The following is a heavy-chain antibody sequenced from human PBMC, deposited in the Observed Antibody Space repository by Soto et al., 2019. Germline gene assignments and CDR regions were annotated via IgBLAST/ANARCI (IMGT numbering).Heavy chain of an antibody. V-gene: IGHV3-23*01. CDR1: GFTFSSYA. D-gene: IGHD6-19*01. CDR3: AKDYPYSSGWYGEEYYFDH. J-gene: IGHJ4*02. CDR2: ISGSGGST. Sequence: EVQLLESGGGLVHPGGSLRLSCAASGFTFSSYAMSWVRQAPGKGLEWVSAISGSGGSTYYADCVKGRFTISRDNSKNTLSLQTDSWRDEDTAVYYCAKDYPYSSGWYGEEYYFDHLGQGTLVPGSS.